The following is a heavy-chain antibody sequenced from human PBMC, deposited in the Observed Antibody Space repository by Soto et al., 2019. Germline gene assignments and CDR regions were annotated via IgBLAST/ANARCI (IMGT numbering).Heavy chain of an antibody. CDR3: ARGRGHLAHFFDY. CDR2: IYYSGST. CDR1: GGSVSSGSYY. J-gene: IGHJ4*02. Sequence: SETLSLTCTVSGGSVSSGSYYWSWIRQPPGKGLEWIGYIYYSGSTNYNPSLKSRVTISVDTSKNQFSLKLTSVIAADTAVYYCARGRGHLAHFFDYWAQGTLVTVPQ. V-gene: IGHV4-61*01.